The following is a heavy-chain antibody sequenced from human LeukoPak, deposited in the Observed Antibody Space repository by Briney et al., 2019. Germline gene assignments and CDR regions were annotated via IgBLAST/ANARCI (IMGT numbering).Heavy chain of an antibody. J-gene: IGHJ5*02. CDR1: GGSISSGDYY. CDR2: TYYSGST. CDR3: ARPYYYDSRIDP. D-gene: IGHD3-22*01. Sequence: PSQTLSLTCTVSGGSISSGDYYWSWIRQPPGKGLEWIGYTYYSGSTYYNPSLKNRVSISVDTSKNQFSLNLSSVTAADTAGYYCARPYYYDSRIDPWGQGTLVTVSS. V-gene: IGHV4-30-4*01.